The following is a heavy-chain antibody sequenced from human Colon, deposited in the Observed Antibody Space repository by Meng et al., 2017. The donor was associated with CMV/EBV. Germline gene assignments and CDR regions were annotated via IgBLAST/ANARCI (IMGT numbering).Heavy chain of an antibody. CDR1: GGSFSSTSYH. V-gene: IGHV4-39*07. Sequence: SETLSLTCTVSGGSFSSTSYHWGWVRQSPGKGLEWVGSISYTGSTYYNPSLESRLTISVDRSKNQFSLRLTTATAADAAVYYCARDRRLQWFYHWGQGTLVTVSS. D-gene: IGHD2-21*02. J-gene: IGHJ5*02. CDR2: ISYTGST. CDR3: ARDRRLQWFYH.